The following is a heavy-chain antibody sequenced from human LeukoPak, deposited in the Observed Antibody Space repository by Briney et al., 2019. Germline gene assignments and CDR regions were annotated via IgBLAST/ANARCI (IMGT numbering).Heavy chain of an antibody. V-gene: IGHV4-59*01. Sequence: SETLSLTCTVSRGSISNYFWTWIRQPPGKALEWIGFIYIDGSTTYNPSLKCRVTISVDTSEKQISLNLRSVTAADTAVYYCARCPHYGSGRPWYFDLWGRGALVTVSS. CDR2: IYIDGST. CDR3: ARCPHYGSGRPWYFDL. D-gene: IGHD3-10*01. CDR1: RGSISNYF. J-gene: IGHJ2*01.